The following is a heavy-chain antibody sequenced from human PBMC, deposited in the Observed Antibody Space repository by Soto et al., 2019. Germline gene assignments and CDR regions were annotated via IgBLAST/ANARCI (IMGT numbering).Heavy chain of an antibody. CDR3: ARQVYCGGDCYSPFDP. J-gene: IGHJ5*02. CDR1: GYSFTSYW. D-gene: IGHD2-21*02. V-gene: IGHV5-10-1*01. CDR2: IDPSDSYT. Sequence: PGESLKISCKGSGYSFTSYWISWVRQMPGKGLEWMGRIDPSDSYTNYSPSFQGHVTISADKSISTAYLQWSSLKASDTAMYYCARQVYCGGDCYSPFDPWGQGTLVTVSS.